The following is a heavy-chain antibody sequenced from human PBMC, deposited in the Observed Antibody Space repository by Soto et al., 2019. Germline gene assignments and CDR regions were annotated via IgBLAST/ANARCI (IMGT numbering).Heavy chain of an antibody. Sequence: ASVKVSCKASGYTFTSYAMHWVRQAPGQRLEWMGWINAGNGNTKYSQKLQGRVTITRDTSASTAYMELSSLRSEDTAVYFFARVVCSGGSCYSARLYYFDYWGQGTLVTVSS. J-gene: IGHJ4*02. V-gene: IGHV1-3*01. CDR3: ARVVCSGGSCYSARLYYFDY. D-gene: IGHD2-15*01. CDR2: INAGNGNT. CDR1: GYTFTSYA.